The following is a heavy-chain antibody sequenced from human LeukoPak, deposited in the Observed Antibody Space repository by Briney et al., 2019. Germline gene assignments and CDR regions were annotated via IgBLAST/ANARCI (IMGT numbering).Heavy chain of an antibody. V-gene: IGHV3-11*03. CDR2: ISGSSSYT. Sequence: GGSLRLSCASSGFTFRDYYMSLVAQAPGKGLEWVSYISGSSSYTNYADSVKGRFTISRDNAKNSLYLQMNSLRAEDTAVYYCESSDTYGSETKDSWGQGTLVTVSS. CDR3: ESSDTYGSETKDS. CDR1: GFTFRDYY. J-gene: IGHJ4*02. D-gene: IGHD3-10*01.